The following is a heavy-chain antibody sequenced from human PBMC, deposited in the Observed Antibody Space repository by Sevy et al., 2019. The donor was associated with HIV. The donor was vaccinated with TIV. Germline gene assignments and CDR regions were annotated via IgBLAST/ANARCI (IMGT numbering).Heavy chain of an antibody. D-gene: IGHD3-3*01. J-gene: IGHJ4*02. CDR2: INRSGGT. V-gene: IGHV4-34*01. Sequence: SETLSLTRAGSGGSFSGYYWSWIRQPPGKGLEWIGEINRSGGTNYNPSLKSRVTISVDTSKNQFSLKLSSVTAADTAMYYCARGVSDFWSGPGLWGQGTLVTVSS. CDR1: GGSFSGYY. CDR3: ARGVSDFWSGPGL.